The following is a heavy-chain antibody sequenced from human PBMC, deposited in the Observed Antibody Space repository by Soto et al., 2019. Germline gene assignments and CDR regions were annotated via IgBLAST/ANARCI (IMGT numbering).Heavy chain of an antibody. CDR3: ARDRGGSTSWNNWFDP. D-gene: IGHD2-2*01. Sequence: PGGSLRLSCAASGFTFSSYWMSWVRQAPGKGLEWVANIKQDGSEKYYVDSVKGRFTISRDNAKNSLYLQMNSLRAEDTAVYYCARDRGGSTSWNNWFDPWGQGTLVTVSS. CDR1: GFTFSSYW. J-gene: IGHJ5*02. V-gene: IGHV3-7*05. CDR2: IKQDGSEK.